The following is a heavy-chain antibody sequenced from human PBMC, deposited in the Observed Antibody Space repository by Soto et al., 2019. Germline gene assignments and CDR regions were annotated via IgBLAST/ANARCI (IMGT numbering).Heavy chain of an antibody. D-gene: IGHD2-15*01. J-gene: IGHJ5*02. CDR2: IIPIFGTP. Sequence: VKVSCTASGVTFSMQDMRWVRQAPGHGLEWMGWIIPIFGTPQYAENFQGRVTITRDTSASTDYMELSSLRSEDTAVYYCARGEGYCSGGTCYRWFDPWGQGTLVTVSS. V-gene: IGHV1-69*05. CDR1: GVTFSMQD. CDR3: ARGEGYCSGGTCYRWFDP.